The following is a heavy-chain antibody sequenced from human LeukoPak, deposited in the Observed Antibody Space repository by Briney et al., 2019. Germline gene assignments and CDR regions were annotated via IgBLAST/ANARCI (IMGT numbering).Heavy chain of an antibody. CDR1: VGSISIYY. V-gene: IGHV4-59*01. CDR2: IYYSGST. CDR3: ARYFDY. Sequence: PSETLSLTCTVSVGSISIYYWSWIRQPPGKGLECIGYIYYSGSTNYNPSLKSRVTISVDTSKNQFSLKLGSVTAADTAVYYCARYFDYWGQGTLVTVSS. J-gene: IGHJ4*02.